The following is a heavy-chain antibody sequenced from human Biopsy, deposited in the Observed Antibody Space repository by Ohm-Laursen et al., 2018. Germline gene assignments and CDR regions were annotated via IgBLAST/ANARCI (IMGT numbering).Heavy chain of an antibody. V-gene: IGHV1-24*01. CDR2: FAPENGRI. J-gene: IGHJ4*02. Sequence: GSSVKVSCKVSGYTLTDISMHWVRQAPGQGLEWMGGFAPENGRIVYSQKFQGRVTMTEDTSTSTAYMEVWRLRSDDTAVYYCAADINVWNVNYWGQGTQVIVSS. D-gene: IGHD1-1*01. CDR1: GYTLTDIS. CDR3: AADINVWNVNY.